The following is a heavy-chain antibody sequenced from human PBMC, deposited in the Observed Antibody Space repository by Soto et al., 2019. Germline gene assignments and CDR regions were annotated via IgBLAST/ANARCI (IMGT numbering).Heavy chain of an antibody. V-gene: IGHV3-30*18. D-gene: IGHD2-15*01. CDR3: ANRVMGYCRGNTCDDY. CDR1: GFTFSYG. J-gene: IGHJ4*02. CDR2: ISYDSSNK. Sequence: VQLLESGGGLIQPGGSLRLSCAASGFTFSYGIHWLRQAPGKGLEWVAYISYDSSNKFYGDSAKGRFTISRDNSKNTQFLQMNSMRAEDTAVYYCANRVMGYCRGNTCDDYWGQGTLVGVSS.